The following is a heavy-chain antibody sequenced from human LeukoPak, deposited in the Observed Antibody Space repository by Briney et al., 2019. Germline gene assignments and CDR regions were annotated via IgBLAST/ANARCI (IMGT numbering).Heavy chain of an antibody. CDR3: AGDAYYYDSSGYYSY. D-gene: IGHD3-22*01. Sequence: TSETLSLTCTVSGGSISSSSYYWGWIRQPPGKGLEWIGSIYYSGSTYYNPSLKSRVTISVDTSKNQFSLKLSSVTAADTAVYYCAGDAYYYDSSGYYSYWGQGTLVTVSS. V-gene: IGHV4-39*07. CDR2: IYYSGST. CDR1: GGSISSSSYY. J-gene: IGHJ4*02.